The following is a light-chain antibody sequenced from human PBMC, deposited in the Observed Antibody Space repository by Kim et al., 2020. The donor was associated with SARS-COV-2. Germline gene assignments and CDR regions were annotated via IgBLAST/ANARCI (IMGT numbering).Light chain of an antibody. CDR2: AAS. CDR3: QQSDIIPFT. Sequence: DIQMTQFPSSLSASVGDRVTITCRASQIIRSYLNWYQQKPGKAPKLLIYAASSLQSGVPSRFSGSGSGTDFTLTINSLQPEDFATYYCQQSDIIPFTFGQGTKVDIK. V-gene: IGKV1-39*01. CDR1: QIIRSY. J-gene: IGKJ1*01.